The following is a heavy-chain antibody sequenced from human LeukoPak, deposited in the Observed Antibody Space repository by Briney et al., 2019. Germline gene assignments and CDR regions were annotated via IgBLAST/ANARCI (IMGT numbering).Heavy chain of an antibody. CDR3: ARGTYYYDY. CDR2: INQDGSGK. J-gene: IGHJ4*02. CDR1: GFTFRNFW. V-gene: IGHV3-7*05. Sequence: PGGSLRLSCAASGFTFRNFWMTWFRKAPGKGLEWVANINQDGSGKYYVDSVKGRFTISRDNAKNSLYLQMNSLRPEDTAVYYCARGTYYYDYWGQGTLVTVSS.